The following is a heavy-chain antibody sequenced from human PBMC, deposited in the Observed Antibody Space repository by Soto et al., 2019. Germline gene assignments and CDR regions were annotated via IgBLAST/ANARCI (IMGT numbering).Heavy chain of an antibody. V-gene: IGHV1-69*01. CDR1: GGTLSNYA. Sequence: QVQLVQSGAEVKKPGSSVQVSCKAFGGTLSNYAINWVRQAPGQGLEWMGDIRPTFGKANYAEKFQGKVTITADEASGTAYLERSSLTSEATALYYCVREVRVHRPVLGNWGQGTLVTVSS. CDR2: IRPTFGKA. CDR3: VREVRVHRPVLGN. J-gene: IGHJ4*02. D-gene: IGHD2-2*01.